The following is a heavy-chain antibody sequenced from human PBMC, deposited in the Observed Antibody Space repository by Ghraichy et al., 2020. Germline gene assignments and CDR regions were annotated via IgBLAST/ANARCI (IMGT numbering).Heavy chain of an antibody. Sequence: GGSLRLSCAASGFTFSSYGMHWVRQAPGKGLEWVAVISYDGSNKYYADSVKGRFTISRDNSKNTLYLQMNSPRAEDTAVYYCAKAPDTAMANYWGQGTLVTVSS. CDR3: AKAPDTAMANY. D-gene: IGHD5-18*01. V-gene: IGHV3-30*18. J-gene: IGHJ4*02. CDR1: GFTFSSYG. CDR2: ISYDGSNK.